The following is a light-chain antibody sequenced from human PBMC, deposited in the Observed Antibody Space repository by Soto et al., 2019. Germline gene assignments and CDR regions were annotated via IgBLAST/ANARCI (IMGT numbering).Light chain of an antibody. V-gene: IGLV2-14*01. Sequence: QSALTQPASVSGSPGQSITITCTGTSSDVGRYNYVSWYQQYPGRAPKLIIYGVTNRPSGVSDRFSGTKSGNVASLSISGLQAADEADYYCGSYTTNYVRIFGTGTKLTVL. J-gene: IGLJ1*01. CDR1: SSDVGRYNY. CDR3: GSYTTNYVRI. CDR2: GVT.